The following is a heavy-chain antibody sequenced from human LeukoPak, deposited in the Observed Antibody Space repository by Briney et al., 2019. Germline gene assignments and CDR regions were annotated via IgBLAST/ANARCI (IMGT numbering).Heavy chain of an antibody. J-gene: IGHJ6*02. D-gene: IGHD3-10*01. CDR3: ARYYYGSGSPGVDYYYGMDV. V-gene: IGHV1-18*01. CDR1: GYTFTSYG. Sequence: ASVKVSCKASGYTFTSYGISWVRQALGQGLEWMGWISAYNGNTNYAQKLQGRVTMTTDTSTSTAYMELRSLRSDDTAVYYCARYYYGSGSPGVDYYYGMDVWGQGTTVTVSS. CDR2: ISAYNGNT.